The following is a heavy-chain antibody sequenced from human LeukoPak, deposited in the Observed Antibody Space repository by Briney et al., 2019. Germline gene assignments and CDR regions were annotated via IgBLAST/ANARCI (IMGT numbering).Heavy chain of an antibody. J-gene: IGHJ6*02. CDR1: GYSFSDYA. Sequence: GASVKVSCKASGYSFSDYAVNWVRQAPGQGLEWMGWINTNTGNPTYAQGFTGRFVFSLDTSVSTAYLQISSLKAEDTAVYYCARGLGSSWSLQHYYYYYGMDVWGQGTTVTVSS. CDR3: ARGLGSSWSLQHYYYYYGMDV. V-gene: IGHV7-4-1*02. CDR2: INTNTGNP. D-gene: IGHD6-13*01.